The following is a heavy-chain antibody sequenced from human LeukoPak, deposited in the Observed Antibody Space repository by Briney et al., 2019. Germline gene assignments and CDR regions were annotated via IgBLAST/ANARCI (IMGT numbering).Heavy chain of an antibody. Sequence: GGSLRLSCAASGFTVSNNYMSWVRQAPGKGLEWVSVIYSGGNTYYADSVKGRFTISRDNSKNTLYVQMNSLRAEDTAVYYCARWAYNWNYDGAFDIWGQGTTVTVSS. V-gene: IGHV3-66*01. J-gene: IGHJ3*02. D-gene: IGHD1-7*01. CDR1: GFTVSNNY. CDR3: ARWAYNWNYDGAFDI. CDR2: IYSGGNT.